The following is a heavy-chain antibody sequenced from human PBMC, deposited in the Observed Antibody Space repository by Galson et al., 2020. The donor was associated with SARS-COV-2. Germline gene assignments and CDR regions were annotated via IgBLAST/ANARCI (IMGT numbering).Heavy chain of an antibody. V-gene: IGHV4-30-4*01. CDR3: ARDRNADYEGYYGMDV. J-gene: IGHJ6*02. CDR1: GDSIGSGDHY. CDR2: IYYDGST. Sequence: ETSETLSLTCTVSGDSIGSGDHYWSWIRQHPGKDLEWIGYIYYDGSTDHNPSLKSRVTMSVDTSKNQFSLKLTSVTAADTAVYYCARDRNADYEGYYGMDVWGQGTTVIVSS. D-gene: IGHD4-17*01.